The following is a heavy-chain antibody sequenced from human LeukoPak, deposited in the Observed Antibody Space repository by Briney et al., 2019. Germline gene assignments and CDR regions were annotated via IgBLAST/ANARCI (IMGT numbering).Heavy chain of an antibody. CDR3: ARAVLGAGWLQQS. J-gene: IGHJ5*02. CDR2: IWYDGSNK. D-gene: IGHD5-18*01. CDR1: GFTFSNYD. V-gene: IGHV3-33*01. Sequence: PGGSLRLSCAASGFTFSNYDMHWVRRAPDKGLEWVAVIWYDGSNKYYADSVKGRFTISRDISKNTLNLQMNSLRVEDTAVYYCARAVLGAGWLQQSWGQGTLVTVSS.